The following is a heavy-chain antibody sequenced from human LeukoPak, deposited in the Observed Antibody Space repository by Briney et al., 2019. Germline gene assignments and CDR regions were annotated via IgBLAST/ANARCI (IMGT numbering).Heavy chain of an antibody. CDR3: ARDHEVSSSSFDY. CDR1: GGSTSSSSYY. J-gene: IGHJ4*02. Sequence: SETLSLTCTVSGGSTSSSSYYWGWIRQPPGKGLEWIGSIYYSGSTYYNPSLKSRVTISVDTSKNQFSLKLTSVTAADTAVYYCARDHEVSSSSFDYWGQGTLVAVSS. V-gene: IGHV4-39*07. CDR2: IYYSGST. D-gene: IGHD6-6*01.